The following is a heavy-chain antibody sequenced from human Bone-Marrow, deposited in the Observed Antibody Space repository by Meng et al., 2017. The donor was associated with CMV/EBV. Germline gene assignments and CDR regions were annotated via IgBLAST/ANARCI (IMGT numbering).Heavy chain of an antibody. V-gene: IGHV4-61*01. D-gene: IGHD3-3*01. CDR2: IYYSGST. J-gene: IGHJ6*02. CDR1: GGSVSSGSYY. Sequence: SETLSLTCTVSGGSVSSGSYYWSWIRQPPGKGLEWIGYIYYSGSTNYNPSLKSRVTISVDTSKNQFSLKLSSVTAADTAVYYCARDPTIFGVVIKGGRGYYYGMDVWGQGTTATVSS. CDR3: ARDPTIFGVVIKGGRGYYYGMDV.